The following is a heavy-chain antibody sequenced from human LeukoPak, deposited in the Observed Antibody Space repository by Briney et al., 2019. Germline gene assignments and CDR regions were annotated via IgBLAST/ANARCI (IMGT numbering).Heavy chain of an antibody. Sequence: PGGSLRLSCAASGFTFSSYAMSWVRQAPGKGLEWVSGISGSGGSTYYADSVKGRFTISRDNSKNTLYLQMNSLRAEDTAVYYCAKDHYCDSSGYSEYFQHWGQGTLVTVSS. J-gene: IGHJ1*01. CDR3: AKDHYCDSSGYSEYFQH. D-gene: IGHD3-22*01. V-gene: IGHV3-23*01. CDR2: ISGSGGST. CDR1: GFTFSSYA.